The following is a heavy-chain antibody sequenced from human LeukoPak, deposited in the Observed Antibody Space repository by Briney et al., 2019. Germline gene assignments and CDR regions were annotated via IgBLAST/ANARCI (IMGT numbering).Heavy chain of an antibody. CDR2: INHSGST. D-gene: IGHD3-22*01. J-gene: IGHJ6*02. CDR3: ARGYYYDSSGPTTMDV. CDR1: GGSFSGYY. V-gene: IGHV4-34*01. Sequence: KPSETLSLTCAVYGGSFSGYYWSWIRQPPGKGLEWIGEINHSGSTNYNLSLKSRVTISVDTSKNQFSLKLSSVTAADTAVYYCARGYYYDSSGPTTMDVWGQGTTVTVSS.